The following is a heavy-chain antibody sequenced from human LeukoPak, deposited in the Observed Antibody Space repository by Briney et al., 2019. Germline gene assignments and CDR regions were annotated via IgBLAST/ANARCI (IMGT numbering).Heavy chain of an antibody. CDR1: GYTFTSYD. Sequence: ASVKVSCKASGYTFTSYDINWVRQATGQGLEWIGWMNPNSGNTGYAQKFQGRVTMTRNTSISTAYMELSSLRSEDTAVYYCARVYCGGDCYSSFAFDIWGQGTMVTVSS. CDR2: MNPNSGNT. D-gene: IGHD2-21*02. J-gene: IGHJ3*02. CDR3: ARVYCGGDCYSSFAFDI. V-gene: IGHV1-8*01.